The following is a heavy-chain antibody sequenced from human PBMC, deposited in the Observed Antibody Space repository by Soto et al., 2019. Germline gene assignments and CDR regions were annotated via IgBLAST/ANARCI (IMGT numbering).Heavy chain of an antibody. V-gene: IGHV4-31*03. J-gene: IGHJ6*02. D-gene: IGHD3-3*01. CDR1: GGSISSGGYY. Sequence: SETLSLTCTVSGGSISSGGYYWSWIRQHPXKGLEWIGYIYYSGSTYYNPSLKSRVTISVDTSKNQFSLKLSSVTAADTAVYYCARDLPIDDFWSGYGYYGMDVWGQGTTVTVSS. CDR2: IYYSGST. CDR3: ARDLPIDDFWSGYGYYGMDV.